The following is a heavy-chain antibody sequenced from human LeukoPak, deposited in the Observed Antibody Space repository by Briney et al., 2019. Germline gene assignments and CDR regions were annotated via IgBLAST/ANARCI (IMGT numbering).Heavy chain of an antibody. CDR3: ARDIDYTVTTEERWFDP. CDR2: IIPIFGTA. CDR1: GGTFSSYA. D-gene: IGHD4-17*01. Sequence: ASVKVSCKASGGTFSSYAISWVQQAPGQGLEWMGGIIPIFGTANYAQKSQGRVTITADKSTSTAYMELSSLRSEDTAVYYCARDIDYTVTTEERWFDPWGQGTLVTVSS. V-gene: IGHV1-69*06. J-gene: IGHJ5*02.